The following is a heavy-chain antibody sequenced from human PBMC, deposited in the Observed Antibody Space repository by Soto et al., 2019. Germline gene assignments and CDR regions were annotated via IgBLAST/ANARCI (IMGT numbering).Heavy chain of an antibody. D-gene: IGHD3-10*01. V-gene: IGHV4-39*01. Sequence: SETLSLTCTVSGGSISSSSYYWGWIRQPPGKGLEWIGSIYYSGSTYYNPSLKSRVTISVDTSKNQFSLKLSSVTAADTAVYYCARHVKGREVRYYYMDVWGKGTTVTVSS. CDR2: IYYSGST. CDR3: ARHVKGREVRYYYMDV. CDR1: GGSISSSSYY. J-gene: IGHJ6*03.